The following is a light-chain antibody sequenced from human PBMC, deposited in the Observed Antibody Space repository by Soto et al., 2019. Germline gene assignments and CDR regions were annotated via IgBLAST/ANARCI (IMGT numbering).Light chain of an antibody. Sequence: IVLSQSPGTLPLSPGETAALSCRASQSVSSRYLAWYQQKSGQAPRLLIYGASNRATGIPDRFSGSGSGTDFTLTISRLEPEDFAVYYCQQYGSSGTFGQGSRVDI. V-gene: IGKV3-20*01. CDR1: QSVSSRY. CDR2: GAS. J-gene: IGKJ1*01. CDR3: QQYGSSGT.